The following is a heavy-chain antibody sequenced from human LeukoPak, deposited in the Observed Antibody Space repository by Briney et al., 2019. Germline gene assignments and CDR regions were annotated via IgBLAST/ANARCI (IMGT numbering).Heavy chain of an antibody. CDR2: TYYRSKWYN. CDR3: ARASRSGSSSWYEFYYYYGMDV. D-gene: IGHD6-13*01. J-gene: IGHJ6*02. Sequence: SQTLSLTCAISGDSVSSNSAAWNWIRQSPSRGLEWLGRTYYRSKWYNDYAVSVKSRITINPDTSKNQFSLQLNSVTPEDTAVYYRARASRSGSSSWYEFYYYYGMDVWGQGTTVTVSS. V-gene: IGHV6-1*01. CDR1: GDSVSSNSAA.